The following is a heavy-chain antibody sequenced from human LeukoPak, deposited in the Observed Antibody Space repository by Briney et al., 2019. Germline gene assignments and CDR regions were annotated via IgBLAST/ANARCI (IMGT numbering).Heavy chain of an antibody. V-gene: IGHV4-59*01. Sequence: SETLSLTCTVSGGSISSYYWSWIRQPPGRGLEWIGYIYYSGSTNYSPSLKSRLTISIDTSKNQFSLKLSSVTAADTAVYYCARTYGSSGLGYFDLWGRGTLVTVSS. CDR1: GGSISSYY. J-gene: IGHJ2*01. D-gene: IGHD6-13*01. CDR3: ARTYGSSGLGYFDL. CDR2: IYYSGST.